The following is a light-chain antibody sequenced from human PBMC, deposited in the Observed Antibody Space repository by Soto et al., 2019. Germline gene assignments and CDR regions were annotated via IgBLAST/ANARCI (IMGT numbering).Light chain of an antibody. CDR1: ENVRTF. CDR2: GAS. V-gene: IGKV3-11*01. CDR3: QQYNNWPRT. Sequence: EVFLTQSPATLSLSPGERATLSCRASENVRTFVDWYQQKPGQAPRLLIYGASNRATGIPARFSGSGSGTDFTLTINRLQSEDFAVYYCQQYNNWPRTFGPGTKVDI. J-gene: IGKJ1*01.